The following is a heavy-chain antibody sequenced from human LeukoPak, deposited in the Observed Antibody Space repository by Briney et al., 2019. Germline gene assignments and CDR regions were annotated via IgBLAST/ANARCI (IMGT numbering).Heavy chain of an antibody. Sequence: PGGSLRLSCAASGFTFSSYYMHWVRQAPGKGLAWVSRLDGDGSTTKYADSVKGRFTISRDNAKNSLYLQMNSLRAEDTAVYYCARNRAVRGQYGMDVWGKGTTVTVSS. CDR1: GFTFSSYY. D-gene: IGHD3-10*01. CDR3: ARNRAVRGQYGMDV. V-gene: IGHV3-74*03. CDR2: LDGDGSTT. J-gene: IGHJ6*04.